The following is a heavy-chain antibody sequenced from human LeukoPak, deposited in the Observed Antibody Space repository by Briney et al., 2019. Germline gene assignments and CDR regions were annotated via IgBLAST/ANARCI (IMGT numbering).Heavy chain of an antibody. CDR3: ARGRDEYSSSSGDFDY. D-gene: IGHD6-6*01. V-gene: IGHV1-8*03. CDR1: GYTFTSYD. J-gene: IGHJ4*02. CDR2: MNPNSGNT. Sequence: ASVTVSCTASGYTFTSYDINWVRQATGQGLEWMGWMNPNSGNTGYAQKFQGRVTITRNTSISTAYMELSSLSSEDTAVYYCARGRDEYSSSSGDFDYWGQGTLVTVSS.